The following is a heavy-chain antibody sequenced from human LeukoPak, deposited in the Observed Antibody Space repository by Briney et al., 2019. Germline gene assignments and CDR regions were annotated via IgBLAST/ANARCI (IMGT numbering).Heavy chain of an antibody. D-gene: IGHD5-18*01. CDR1: GFTFSSYG. CDR3: ATGGYSYGYDY. J-gene: IGHJ4*02. V-gene: IGHV3-30*03. CDR2: ISYDGSNK. Sequence: GGSLRLSCAVSGFTFSSYGMHWVRQAPGKGLEWVAVISYDGSNKYYADSVKGRFTISRDNSKNTLYLQMNSLRAEDTAVYYCATGGYSYGYDYWGQGTLVTVSS.